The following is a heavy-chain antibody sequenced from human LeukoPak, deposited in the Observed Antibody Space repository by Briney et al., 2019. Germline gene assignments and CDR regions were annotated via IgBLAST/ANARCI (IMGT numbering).Heavy chain of an antibody. D-gene: IGHD2-15*01. V-gene: IGHV1-69*13. CDR1: GGTFSSYA. J-gene: IGHJ6*04. CDR3: AKASGVVVSYGMDV. Sequence: ASVKVSCKASGGTFSSYAISWVRQAPGQGLEWMGGIIPIFGTVNYAQKFQGRVTITADESTSTAYMELSSLRSEDTAVYYCAKASGVVVSYGMDVWGKGTTVTVSS. CDR2: IIPIFGTV.